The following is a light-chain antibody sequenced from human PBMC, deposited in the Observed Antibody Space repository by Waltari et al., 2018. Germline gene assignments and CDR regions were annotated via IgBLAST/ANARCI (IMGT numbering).Light chain of an antibody. CDR3: QQYNIWPPLT. CDR2: GAS. CDR1: QSVKNN. V-gene: IGKV3-15*01. J-gene: IGKJ4*01. Sequence: EIVMTQSPDTLSVSPGERATVPCRASQSVKNNLAWYQQKPGQAPSLLIYGASTRATGIPARFSGSGSGTEFTLTISSLQSEDFAVYYCQQYNIWPPLTFGGGTKVEIK.